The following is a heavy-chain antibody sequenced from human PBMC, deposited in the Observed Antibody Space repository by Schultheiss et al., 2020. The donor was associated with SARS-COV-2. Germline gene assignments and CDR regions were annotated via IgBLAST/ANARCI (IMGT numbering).Heavy chain of an antibody. D-gene: IGHD6-19*01. CDR2: ISSSSSYI. CDR1: GFTFSSYS. J-gene: IGHJ4*02. Sequence: GGSLRLSCAASGFTFSSYSMNWVRQAPGKGLEWVSSISSSSSYIYYADSVKGRFTISRDNAKNSLYLQMNSLRAEDTAVYYCATSHAPGRIAVAGYFDYWGQGTLVTVSS. CDR3: ATSHAPGRIAVAGYFDY. V-gene: IGHV3-21*01.